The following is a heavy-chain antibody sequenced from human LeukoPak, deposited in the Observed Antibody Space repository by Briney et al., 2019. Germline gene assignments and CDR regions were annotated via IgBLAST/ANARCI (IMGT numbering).Heavy chain of an antibody. J-gene: IGHJ4*02. Sequence: GGSLRLSCAASGFTFSSCPTHWVRQAPGKGLEWVAVISYDGSNKYYADSVKGRFTISRDNSKNTLYLQMNSLRAEDTAVYYCARGRSRVIMGGDIDYWGQGTLVTVSS. CDR3: ARGRSRVIMGGDIDY. CDR1: GFTFSSCP. D-gene: IGHD3-10*01. CDR2: ISYDGSNK. V-gene: IGHV3-30-3*01.